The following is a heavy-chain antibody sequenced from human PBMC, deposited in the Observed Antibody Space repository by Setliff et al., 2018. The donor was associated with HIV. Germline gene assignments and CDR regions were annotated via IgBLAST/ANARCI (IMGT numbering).Heavy chain of an antibody. CDR1: GGSFSGYY. CDR2: IYYSGST. V-gene: IGHV4-34*01. D-gene: IGHD3-22*01. J-gene: IGHJ4*02. CDR3: ARLSVGAYHYSSSVDLDY. Sequence: SETLSLTCAVYGGSFSGYYWSWIRQPPGKGLEWIGSIYYSGSTYYNPSLKSRVTISVDTSKNQFSLKLSSVTAADTAVYYCARLSVGAYHYSSSVDLDYWGQGSLVTVSS.